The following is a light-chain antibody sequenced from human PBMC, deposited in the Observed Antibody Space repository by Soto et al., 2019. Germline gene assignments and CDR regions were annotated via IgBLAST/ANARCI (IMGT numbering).Light chain of an antibody. CDR1: SSDVGSYNR. CDR3: SSYTSSSTYV. J-gene: IGLJ1*01. V-gene: IGLV2-18*02. Sequence: QSVLTQPPSVSGSPGQSVTISCTGTSSDVGSYNRVSWYQQPPGTAPKLMIYEVSNRPSGVPDRFSGSKSGNTASLTISGLQAEDEADYYCSSYTSSSTYVFGTGTKRTVL. CDR2: EVS.